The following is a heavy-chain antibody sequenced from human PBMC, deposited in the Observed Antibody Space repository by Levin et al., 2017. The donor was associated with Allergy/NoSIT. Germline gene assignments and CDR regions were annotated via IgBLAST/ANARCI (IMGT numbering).Heavy chain of an antibody. CDR1: GGSISGYY. J-gene: IGHJ6*04. V-gene: IGHV4-59*01. CDR2: VYNSGSS. CDR3: ARSGEITSWYQNYYYYGLDV. Sequence: PSETLSLTCSVSGGSISGYYWSWIRQPPGKGLEWIGYVYNSGSSIYNPSLMPLLPLSVDTSKNQFSLKLISVTAADTAVYYCARSGEITSWYQNYYYYGLDVWGRGTTVTVSS. D-gene: IGHD6-13*01.